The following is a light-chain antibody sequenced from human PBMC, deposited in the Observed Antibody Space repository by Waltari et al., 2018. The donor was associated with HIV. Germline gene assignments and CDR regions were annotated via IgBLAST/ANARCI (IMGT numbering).Light chain of an antibody. CDR3: QSSDTSGTY. J-gene: IGLJ2*01. Sequence: SELTPPPSMSVSPGQTASIPCSGAVLPQLFAYWFQQKSGQAPVLLIFKDTERQTGIPARFSGSSSGTVATLTISGVRAEDEADYYCQSSDTSGTYFGGGTKLTVL. V-gene: IGLV3-25*03. CDR2: KDT. CDR1: VLPQLF.